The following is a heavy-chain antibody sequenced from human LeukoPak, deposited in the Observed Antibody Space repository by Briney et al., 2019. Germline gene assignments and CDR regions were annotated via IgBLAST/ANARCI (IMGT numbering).Heavy chain of an antibody. CDR3: AREPSGTYYYDSSGYNPFDY. D-gene: IGHD3-22*01. CDR1: GDSVSSNSAA. CDR2: TYYRSKLYN. V-gene: IGHV6-1*01. J-gene: IGHJ4*02. Sequence: PSQTLSLTCAISGDSVSSNSAAWNWIRQSPSRGLEWLGRTYYRSKLYNDYAVSVKSRITINPDTSKNQFSLQLNSVTPEDTAVYYCAREPSGTYYYDSSGYNPFDYWGQGTLVTVSS.